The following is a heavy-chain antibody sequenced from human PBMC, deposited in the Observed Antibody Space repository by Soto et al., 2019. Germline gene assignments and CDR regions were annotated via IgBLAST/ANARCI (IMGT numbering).Heavy chain of an antibody. Sequence: QVQLVQSGTEVKKPGASVKVSCKASGYTFSSYGISWVRQAPGQGLEWMGWISGYNGNTKYAQKAQGRVTKTTDTSTGTAYVGPRGLRSDDTAVYYCARGSRLFGVVIFQHYDMDVWGQGTTVTVSS. CDR1: GYTFSSYG. J-gene: IGHJ6*02. D-gene: IGHD3-3*01. V-gene: IGHV1-18*01. CDR3: ARGSRLFGVVIFQHYDMDV. CDR2: ISGYNGNT.